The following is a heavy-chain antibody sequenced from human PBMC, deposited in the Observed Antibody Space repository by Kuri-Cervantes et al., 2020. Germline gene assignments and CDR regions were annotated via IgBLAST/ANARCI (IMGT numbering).Heavy chain of an antibody. V-gene: IGHV3-30-3*01. CDR2: ISYDGSNK. CDR3: ARGRPEGGSGWYVSWFDP. D-gene: IGHD6-19*01. Sequence: GESLKISCAASGFTFSSYWMSWVRQAPGKGLEWVAVISYDGSNKYYADSVKGRFTISRDNSKNTLYLQMNSLRAEDTAVYYCARGRPEGGSGWYVSWFDPWGQGTLVTVSS. J-gene: IGHJ5*02. CDR1: GFTFSSYW.